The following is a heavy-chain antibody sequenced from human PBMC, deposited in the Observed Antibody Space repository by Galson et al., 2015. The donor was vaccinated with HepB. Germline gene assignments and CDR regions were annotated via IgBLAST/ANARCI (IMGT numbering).Heavy chain of an antibody. Sequence: SLRLSCAASGFTFSGSATHWVRQAPGKGLEWVAVISYDGSNKYYADSVKGRFTISRDNSKNTLYLQMNSLRAEDTAVYYCARPTASAVDTAMVTLGYWGQGTLVTVSS. CDR3: ARPTASAVDTAMVTLGY. CDR1: GFTFSGSA. D-gene: IGHD5-18*01. V-gene: IGHV3-30-3*01. CDR2: ISYDGSNK. J-gene: IGHJ4*02.